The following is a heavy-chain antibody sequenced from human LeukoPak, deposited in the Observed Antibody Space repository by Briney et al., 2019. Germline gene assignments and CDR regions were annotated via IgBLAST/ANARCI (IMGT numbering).Heavy chain of an antibody. D-gene: IGHD5-12*01. CDR1: GGTFSSYA. CDR2: IIPIFGTA. CDR3: AAATSGYDHTPDFDY. V-gene: IGHV1-69*13. J-gene: IGHJ4*02. Sequence: SVKVSCKASGGTFSSYAISWVRQAPGQGLEWMGGIIPIFGTANYAQKFQGRVTITADESTSTAYMELSSLRSEDTAVYYCAAATSGYDHTPDFDYWGQGTLVTVSS.